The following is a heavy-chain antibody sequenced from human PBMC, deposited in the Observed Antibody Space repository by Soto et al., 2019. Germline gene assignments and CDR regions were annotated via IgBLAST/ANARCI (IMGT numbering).Heavy chain of an antibody. CDR2: FDPEDGET. V-gene: IGHV1-24*01. D-gene: IGHD1-26*01. J-gene: IGHJ1*01. Sequence: ASVKVSCKGSGSTLTELSMHCVRQAPGKRIKWMGGFDPEDGETIYAQKFQGRGTRTEDTSTDTAYMERSRHRSEVTAVDYRSPDGRRPVGSFDYCGRGTVVIV. CDR3: SPDGRRPVGSFDY. CDR1: GSTLTELS.